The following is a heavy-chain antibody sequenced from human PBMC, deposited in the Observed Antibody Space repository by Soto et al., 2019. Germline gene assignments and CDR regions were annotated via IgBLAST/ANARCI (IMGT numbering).Heavy chain of an antibody. D-gene: IGHD3-16*01. J-gene: IGHJ6*02. CDR3: AREPTLSPNDGDYYYGMAV. Sequence: SETLSLTCTVSGGSVTGFYWSWIRQPPGEGLEWIGYIFHSGSSNYHPSLKSPVTRSFDTSKSQISLRLTSVTAADTAVYYCAREPTLSPNDGDYYYGMAVWGQGTTVTFPS. CDR1: GGSVTGFY. V-gene: IGHV4-59*02. CDR2: IFHSGSS.